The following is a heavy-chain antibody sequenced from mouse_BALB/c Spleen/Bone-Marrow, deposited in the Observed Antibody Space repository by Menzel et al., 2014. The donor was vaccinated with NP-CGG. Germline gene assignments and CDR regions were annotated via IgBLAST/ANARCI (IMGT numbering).Heavy chain of an antibody. CDR3: ARHEGGEMGFDC. D-gene: IGHD2-3*01. CDR2: FYPGSGSI. J-gene: IGHJ2*01. CDR1: GYTFTEYI. Sequence: VQLQQSGAGLVKPGASVKLSCKASGYTFTEYIIHWVKQRSGQGLEWIGWFYPGSGSIKYNEKFKDKAALTADKSSSTVYMELSRLTSEDSAVYFCARHEGGEMGFDCWGQGTTLTVSS. V-gene: IGHV1-62-2*01.